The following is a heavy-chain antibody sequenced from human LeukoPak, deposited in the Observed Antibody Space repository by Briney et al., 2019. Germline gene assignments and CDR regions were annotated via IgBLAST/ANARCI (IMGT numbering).Heavy chain of an antibody. D-gene: IGHD2-8*01. CDR3: AREYCTNGVCYTDY. CDR1: GGSFSGYY. Sequence: SETLSLTCAVYGGSFSGYYWSWIRQPPGKGLEWIGEINHSGSTNYNPSLKSRVTISVDTSKNQFSLKLSSVTAADTAVYYCAREYCTNGVCYTDYWGQGTLVTVSS. V-gene: IGHV4-34*01. CDR2: INHSGST. J-gene: IGHJ4*02.